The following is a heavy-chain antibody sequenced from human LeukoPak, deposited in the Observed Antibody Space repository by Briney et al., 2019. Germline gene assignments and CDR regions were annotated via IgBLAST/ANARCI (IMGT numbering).Heavy chain of an antibody. Sequence: GGSLRLSCAASGFTFSSYSMNWVRQAPGKGLEWVSAISGSGGSTYYADSVKGRFTISRDNSKNTLYLQMNSLRAEDTAVYYCAKGPYDYVWGSYLDYWGQGTLVTVSS. D-gene: IGHD3-16*01. V-gene: IGHV3-23*01. J-gene: IGHJ4*02. CDR2: ISGSGGST. CDR3: AKGPYDYVWGSYLDY. CDR1: GFTFSSYS.